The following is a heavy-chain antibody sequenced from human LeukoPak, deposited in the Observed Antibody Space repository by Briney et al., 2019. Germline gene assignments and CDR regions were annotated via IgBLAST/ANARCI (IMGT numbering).Heavy chain of an antibody. Sequence: PGGSLRLSCAASEFTFSSYSMNWVRQAPGKGLEWVSYITNSGNSKSYADSVKGRFTISRDNTKNSLYLQMNSLRAEDTAVYYCAREASYYEDTPPDYWGQGTLVTVSS. V-gene: IGHV3-48*01. CDR3: AREASYYEDTPPDY. CDR1: EFTFSSYS. D-gene: IGHD3-22*01. J-gene: IGHJ4*02. CDR2: ITNSGNSK.